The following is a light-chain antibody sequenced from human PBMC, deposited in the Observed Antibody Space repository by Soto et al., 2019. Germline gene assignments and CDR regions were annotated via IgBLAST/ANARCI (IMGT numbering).Light chain of an antibody. CDR1: QSVSSY. J-gene: IGKJ1*01. CDR2: AAS. Sequence: EIVLTQSPVTLSLSPGESATLXXRASQSVSSYLAWYQQKPGQAPRLXIYAASSRATGIPDRFSGSGSGTDFTLTVSRLEPEDFAVYYCQQYGSSPWTFGQGTKVDI. V-gene: IGKV3-20*01. CDR3: QQYGSSPWT.